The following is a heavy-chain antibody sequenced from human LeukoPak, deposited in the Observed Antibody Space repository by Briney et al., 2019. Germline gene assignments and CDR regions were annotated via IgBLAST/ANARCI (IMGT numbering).Heavy chain of an antibody. J-gene: IGHJ3*02. CDR1: GFTFSDYY. D-gene: IGHD2-15*01. CDR2: ISSSGSTI. Sequence: GGSLRLSCAASGFTFSDYYMSWIRQAPGKGLEWVSYISSSGSTIYYADSVKGRFTISRDNAKNSLYLQMNSLRAEDTAVYYCARDLRDCSGGSCYSRIPNDAFDIWGQGTMVTVSS. V-gene: IGHV3-11*01. CDR3: ARDLRDCSGGSCYSRIPNDAFDI.